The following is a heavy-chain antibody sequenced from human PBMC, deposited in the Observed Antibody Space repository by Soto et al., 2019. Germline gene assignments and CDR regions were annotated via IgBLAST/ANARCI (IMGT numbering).Heavy chain of an antibody. J-gene: IGHJ4*02. CDR3: ARRNPSGYLRYFDS. D-gene: IGHD3-16*02. CDR2: TFPIFDRG. V-gene: IGHV1-69*05. CDR1: GGTFSSYP. Sequence: SVKVSCKASGGTFSSYPITWVRQAPGQGLEWMGGTFPIFDRGNYAQKFQGRLTITTDKSTNTAYMELSSLRSEDTAVYYCARRNPSGYLRYFDSCGQGPLVTVYS.